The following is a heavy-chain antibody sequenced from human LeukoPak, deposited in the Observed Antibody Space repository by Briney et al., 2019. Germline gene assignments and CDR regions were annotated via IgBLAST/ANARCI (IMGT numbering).Heavy chain of an antibody. CDR2: INPSGGNT. CDR3: ARGAQTAVVGSLVDY. Sequence: ASVKVSCKASGYSFISYYVHWVRQAPGQGLEWLGTINPSGGNTKYAQKFQGRVSLTRNTSTSTVYLELNNLRSGDTADYFCARGAQTAVVGSLVDYWGQGTLVTVSS. CDR1: GYSFISYY. J-gene: IGHJ4*02. V-gene: IGHV1-46*01. D-gene: IGHD3-10*01.